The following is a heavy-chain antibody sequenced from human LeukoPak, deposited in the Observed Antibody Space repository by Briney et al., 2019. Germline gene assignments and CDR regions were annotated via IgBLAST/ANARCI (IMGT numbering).Heavy chain of an antibody. V-gene: IGHV1-8*02. CDR1: GYTFTGYY. J-gene: IGHJ5*02. CDR2: MNPNSGNT. D-gene: IGHD6-19*01. CDR3: ARGRAVAGKGNWFDP. Sequence: ASVKVSCKASGYTFTGYYMHWVRQAPGQGLEWMGWMNPNSGNTGYAQKFQGRVTMTRNTSISTAYMELSSLRSEDTAVYYCARGRAVAGKGNWFDPWGQGTLVTVSS.